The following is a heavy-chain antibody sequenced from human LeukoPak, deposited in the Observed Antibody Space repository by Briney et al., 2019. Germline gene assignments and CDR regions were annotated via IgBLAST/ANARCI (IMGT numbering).Heavy chain of an antibody. CDR2: INPNSGGT. J-gene: IGHJ4*02. CDR1: GYTFTGYY. Sequence: GASAKVSCKASGYTFTGYYMHWVRQAPGQGLEWMGRINPNSGGTNYAQKFQGRVTMTRDTSVSTAYMELSRLRSDDTAVYYCARKEGDYYGSGSYYGYWGQGTLVTVSS. V-gene: IGHV1-2*06. CDR3: ARKEGDYYGSGSYYGY. D-gene: IGHD3-10*01.